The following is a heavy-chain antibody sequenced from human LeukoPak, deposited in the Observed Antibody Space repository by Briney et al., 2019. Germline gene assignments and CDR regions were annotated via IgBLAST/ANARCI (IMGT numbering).Heavy chain of an antibody. CDR2: IWYDGSNK. V-gene: IGHV3-33*01. CDR1: GFTFSSYG. J-gene: IGHJ3*02. D-gene: IGHD6-19*01. CDR3: ARDPYSSGWYGGDAFDI. Sequence: GGSLRLSCAASGFTFSSYGMHWVRQAPGKGLEWVAVIWYDGSNKYYADSVKGRFTISRDNSKNTLYLQMNSLRAEDTAVYYCARDPYSSGWYGGDAFDIWGQGTMVTVSS.